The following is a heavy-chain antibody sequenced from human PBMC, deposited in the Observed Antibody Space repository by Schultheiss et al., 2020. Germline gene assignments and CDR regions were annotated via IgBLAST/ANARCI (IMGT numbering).Heavy chain of an antibody. CDR3: ARDLAIAADYGMDV. J-gene: IGHJ6*02. CDR1: GFTFDDYG. CDR2: INWNGGST. V-gene: IGHV3-20*04. D-gene: IGHD6-13*01. Sequence: WESLRLSCAASGFTFDDYGMSWVRQAPGKGLEWVSGINWNGGSTGYADSVKGRFTISRDNAKNSLYLQMNSLRAEDTAVYYCARDLAIAADYGMDVWGQGTTVTVSS.